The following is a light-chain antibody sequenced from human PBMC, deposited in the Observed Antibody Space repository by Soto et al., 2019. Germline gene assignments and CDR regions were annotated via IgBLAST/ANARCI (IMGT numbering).Light chain of an antibody. Sequence: EIVLTQSPGTLSLSPGARATLSCRASQSVSSSYLAWYQQQVGQAPRLLIYGASSRATGIPDRFSGSGSGTDFTLTISRLEPEDFAVYYCQQYGSSPWTFGQGTKVEIK. CDR1: QSVSSSY. CDR2: GAS. CDR3: QQYGSSPWT. V-gene: IGKV3-20*01. J-gene: IGKJ1*01.